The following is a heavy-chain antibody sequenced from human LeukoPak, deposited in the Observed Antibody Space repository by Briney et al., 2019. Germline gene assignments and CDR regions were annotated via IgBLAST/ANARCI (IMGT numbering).Heavy chain of an antibody. CDR1: GFTFSTYA. J-gene: IGHJ4*02. CDR3: AKDLRVPAAILTEAVGAPYVSDWGYDWGYYFDY. CDR2: ISGSGGLT. V-gene: IGHV3-23*01. Sequence: GGSLRLSCAASGFTFSTYAMSWVRQAPGEGLEWVSAISGSGGLTHYADSVKGRFTISRDNSKNTLYLQMNSLRAEDTAVYYCAKDLRVPAAILTEAVGAPYVSDWGYDWGYYFDYWGQGTLVTVSS. D-gene: IGHD2-2*02.